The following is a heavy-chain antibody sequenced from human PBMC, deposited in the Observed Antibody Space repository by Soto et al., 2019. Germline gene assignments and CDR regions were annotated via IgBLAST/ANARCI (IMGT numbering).Heavy chain of an antibody. D-gene: IGHD3-10*01. CDR2: IYYSGST. CDR1: GGSISSGGYY. J-gene: IGHJ6*02. CDR3: ARDPIIEGYYYYGIDV. Sequence: QVQLQESGPGLVKPSQTLSLTCTVSGGSISSGGYYWSWIRQHPGKGLEWIGYIYYSGSTYYNPSLKSRVTISIDTSTNQFSLQLNSVTAADTAVYYCARDPIIEGYYYYGIDVWGQGTTVTASS. V-gene: IGHV4-31*03.